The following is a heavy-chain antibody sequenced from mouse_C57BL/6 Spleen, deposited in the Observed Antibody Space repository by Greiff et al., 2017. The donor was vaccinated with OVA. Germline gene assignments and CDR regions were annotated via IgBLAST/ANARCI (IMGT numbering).Heavy chain of an antibody. J-gene: IGHJ3*01. Sequence: VQLQPSGAELVMPGASVKLSCKASGYTFTSYWMHWVKQRPGQGLEWIGEIDPSDSYNNYNQQLKGNSTLTVDKSSSTAYRPLSSLTSEDSAVYYCARGQAQATGVWFAYWGQGTLVTVSA. D-gene: IGHD3-2*02. CDR3: ARGQAQATGVWFAY. CDR1: GYTFTSYW. CDR2: IDPSDSYN. V-gene: IGHV1-69*01.